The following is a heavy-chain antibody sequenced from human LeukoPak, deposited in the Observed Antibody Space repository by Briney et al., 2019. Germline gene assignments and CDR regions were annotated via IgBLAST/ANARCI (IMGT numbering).Heavy chain of an antibody. D-gene: IGHD3-22*01. CDR1: GGSISSYY. CDR3: ARLGKYYDSSGVGSYYYYYMDV. Sequence: SETLSLTCTVSGGSISSYYWSWIRQPPGKGLEWIGYICTSGSTNYNPSLKSRVTISVDTSKNQFSLKLSSVTAADTAVYYCARLGKYYDSSGVGSYYYYYMDVWGKGTTVTVSS. J-gene: IGHJ6*03. CDR2: ICTSGST. V-gene: IGHV4-4*09.